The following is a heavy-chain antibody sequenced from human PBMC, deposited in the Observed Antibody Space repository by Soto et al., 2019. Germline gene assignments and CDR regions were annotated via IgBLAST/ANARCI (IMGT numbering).Heavy chain of an antibody. CDR1: GGTFSSYA. J-gene: IGHJ4*02. Sequence: SVKVSCKASGGTFSSYAISWVRQAPGQGLEWMGGIIPIFGTANYAQKFQGRVTITADESTNTAYMELSSLRSEDTAVYYCARDYPQYSSSWPPFFDYWGQGTLVTVS. CDR2: IIPIFGTA. V-gene: IGHV1-69*13. D-gene: IGHD6-13*01. CDR3: ARDYPQYSSSWPPFFDY.